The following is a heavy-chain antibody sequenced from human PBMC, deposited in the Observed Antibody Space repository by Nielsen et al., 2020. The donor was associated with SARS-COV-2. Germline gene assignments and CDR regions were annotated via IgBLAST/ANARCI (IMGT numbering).Heavy chain of an antibody. CDR2: ISSGGSKK. CDR1: GFTFGNFA. J-gene: IGHJ4*02. CDR3: ARGRRDYHMLTGDFDS. V-gene: IGHV3-30*03. D-gene: IGHD3-9*01. Sequence: GESLKIFCVASGFTFGNFAMHWVRQAPGKGLEWVALISSGGSKKYYRNSVKGRFTFSRDNSKNILLLQMNDLRTEDTATYYCARGRRDYHMLTGDFDSWGQGTLVTVSS.